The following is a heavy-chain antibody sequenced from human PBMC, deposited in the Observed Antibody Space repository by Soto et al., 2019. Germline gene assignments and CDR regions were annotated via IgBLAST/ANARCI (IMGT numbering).Heavy chain of an antibody. D-gene: IGHD4-17*01. CDR3: TSTPSLRYNYYYYMDV. J-gene: IGHJ6*03. CDR2: IKSKTDGGTT. CDR1: GFTFSNAW. Sequence: EVQLVESGGGLVKPGGSLRLSCAASGFTFSNAWMSWVRQAPGKGLEWVGRIKSKTDGGTTDYAAPVKGRFTISRDDSKNPLYLQMNSLKTEDTAVYYCTSTPSLRYNYYYYMDVGGKGTTVTVSS. V-gene: IGHV3-15*01.